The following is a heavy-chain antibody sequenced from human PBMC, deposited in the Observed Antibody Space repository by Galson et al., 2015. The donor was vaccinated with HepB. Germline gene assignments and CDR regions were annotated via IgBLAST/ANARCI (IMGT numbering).Heavy chain of an antibody. CDR2: ISTNGANI. V-gene: IGHV3-48*04. CDR3: ATVLFGSGAYWTFEM. Sequence: SLRLSCAASGFTFSRHTMSWVRQTPGKGLQWLSYISTNGANIHYADSVKGRFTVARDNAKNTMFLQMNSLRAEDTAVYYCATVLFGSGAYWTFEMWGQGTLVTVSS. CDR1: GFTFSRHT. D-gene: IGHD2-15*01. J-gene: IGHJ3*02.